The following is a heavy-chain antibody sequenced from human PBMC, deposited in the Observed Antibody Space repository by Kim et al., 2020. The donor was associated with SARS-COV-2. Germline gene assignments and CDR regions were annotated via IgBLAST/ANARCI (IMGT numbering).Heavy chain of an antibody. J-gene: IGHJ4*02. D-gene: IGHD3-10*01. CDR3: AMRYSGSRYYFDY. V-gene: IGHV3-21*01. Sequence: AAAVKGRFTISRDNAKNALYLKMNSLRAEDTAVYYCAMRYSGSRYYFDYWGQGTLVTVSS.